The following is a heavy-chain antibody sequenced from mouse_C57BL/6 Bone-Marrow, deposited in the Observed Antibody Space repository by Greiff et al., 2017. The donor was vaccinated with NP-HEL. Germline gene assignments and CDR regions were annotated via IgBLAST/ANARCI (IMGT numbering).Heavy chain of an antibody. CDR3: AREGGLRRRTYAMDY. J-gene: IGHJ4*01. D-gene: IGHD2-4*01. V-gene: IGHV5-16*01. CDR2: INYDGSST. Sequence: EVQVVESEGGLVQPGSSMKLSCTASGFTFSDYYMAWVRQVPEKGLEWVANINYDGSSTYYLDSLKSRFIISRDNAKNILYLQMSSLKSEDTATYYCAREGGLRRRTYAMDYGGQGTSVTVSS. CDR1: GFTFSDYY.